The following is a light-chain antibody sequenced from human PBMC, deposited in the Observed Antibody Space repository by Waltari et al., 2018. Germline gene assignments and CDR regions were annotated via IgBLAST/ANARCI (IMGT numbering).Light chain of an antibody. CDR1: NSNIGRNS. CDR3: AAWDDSLNGSYV. J-gene: IGLJ1*01. Sequence: QSVLTQPPSASGTPGQTVTISCSRSNSNIGRNSVNWYQQVPGTAPKLLIYSFNQRPSGVPDRFSGSKSGTSASLASSGLQSEDEGDYYCAAWDDSLNGSYVFGTGTKVTVL. V-gene: IGLV1-44*01. CDR2: SFN.